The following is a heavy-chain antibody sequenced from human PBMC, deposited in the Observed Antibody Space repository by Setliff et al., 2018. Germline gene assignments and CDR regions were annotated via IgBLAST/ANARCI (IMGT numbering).Heavy chain of an antibody. V-gene: IGHV3-15*01. CDR1: GFGFSDAW. CDR2: IKSKAYGGTA. Sequence: PGGSLRLSCVGSGFGFSDAWMTWVRQAPGKGLEWVGHIKSKAYGGTADYAAPVKGRFTISRDDSKNTLYLQMNSLKTEDTAVYYCTRDRGGTNPWFDFWGQGTQVTVSS. D-gene: IGHD3-10*01. J-gene: IGHJ5*01. CDR3: TRDRGGTNPWFDF.